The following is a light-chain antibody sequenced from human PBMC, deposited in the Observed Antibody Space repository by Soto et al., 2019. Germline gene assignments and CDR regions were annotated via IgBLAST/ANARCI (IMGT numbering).Light chain of an antibody. CDR3: QQRTNWPLT. V-gene: IGKV3-11*01. CDR2: DAS. Sequence: EIVLTQSPVTLSLSPGERATLSCRASQSVTTFLAWYQQKPGQAPRLLIYDASKRATGLPARFSGSGSGTDVQLTISSLEPEDFAVYYCQQRTNWPLTFGGGTKVEIK. CDR1: QSVTTF. J-gene: IGKJ4*01.